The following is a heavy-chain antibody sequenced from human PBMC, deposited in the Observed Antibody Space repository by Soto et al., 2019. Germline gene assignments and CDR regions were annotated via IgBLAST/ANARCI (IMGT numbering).Heavy chain of an antibody. J-gene: IGHJ6*02. D-gene: IGHD3-10*01. CDR3: ASEQLWCGELFHYYYGMDV. CDR2: IKQDGSEK. CDR1: GFTFSSYW. V-gene: IGHV3-7*05. Sequence: EVQLVESGGGLVQPGGSLRLSCAASGFTFSSYWMSWVRQAPGKGLEWVANIKQDGSEKYYVDSVKGRFTISRDNAKNSLYLQMNSLRAEDTAVYYCASEQLWCGELFHYYYGMDVWGQGTTVTVSS.